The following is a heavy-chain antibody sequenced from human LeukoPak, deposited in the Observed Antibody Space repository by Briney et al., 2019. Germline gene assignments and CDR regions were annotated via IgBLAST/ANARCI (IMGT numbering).Heavy chain of an antibody. V-gene: IGHV3-53*01. D-gene: IGHD4-17*01. CDR1: EFTVNNNY. Sequence: PGGSLRLSCAASEFTVNNNYMSGVRQAPGEGLEWVSTIYSAGSTNYADSVKGRFTISRDNSKNTMYLQMNSLRAEDTAVYYCAGGLRSGLIDYWGQGTLVTVSS. CDR3: AGGLRSGLIDY. J-gene: IGHJ4*02. CDR2: IYSAGST.